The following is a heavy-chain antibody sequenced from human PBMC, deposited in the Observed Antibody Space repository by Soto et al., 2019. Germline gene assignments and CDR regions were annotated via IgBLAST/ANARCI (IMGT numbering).Heavy chain of an antibody. CDR2: ISGSGGST. V-gene: IGHV3-23*01. Sequence: EVQLLESGEGLVQPGGSLRLYCAASGFTFSSYAMRWVRQAPVKGLEWVSAISGSGGSTYYADSVKGRFTISRDNSKNTLYLQMNSLRAVDTAVYYCGRRGSGSYYDYWGQGTLVTVSS. D-gene: IGHD1-26*01. J-gene: IGHJ4*02. CDR1: GFTFSSYA. CDR3: GRRGSGSYYDY.